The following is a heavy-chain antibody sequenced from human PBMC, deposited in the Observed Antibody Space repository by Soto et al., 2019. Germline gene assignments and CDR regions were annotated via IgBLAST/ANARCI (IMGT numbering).Heavy chain of an antibody. CDR3: ATASNYDDSSGRAPPDAFDN. Sequence: EVQLLESGGGLVQPGGSLRLSCAVSGFTFSSYAMSWVRQAPGKGLEWVSAISGSGGSTYYADSVRGRFTISRDNTKNTLYPQMNSLRAEDTAVYYCATASNYDDSSGRAPPDAFDNWGQGTIVTVSS. J-gene: IGHJ3*02. CDR2: ISGSGGST. D-gene: IGHD3-22*01. CDR1: GFTFSSYA. V-gene: IGHV3-23*01.